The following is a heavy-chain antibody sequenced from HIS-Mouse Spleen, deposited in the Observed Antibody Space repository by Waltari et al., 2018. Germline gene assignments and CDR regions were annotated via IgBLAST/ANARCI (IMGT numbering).Heavy chain of an antibody. J-gene: IGHJ3*02. CDR2: VSSSGGTI. CDR1: GFTFSAYY. CDR3: ARRSPSPSDAFDI. Sequence: QVQLVESGGGLVKPGGSRRPSCAASGFTFSAYYMRCLRRAPGKGLEWVSYVSSSGGTIDYADSVKGRFTTSRDNAKNSLYLQMNSLRAEDTAVYYCARRSPSPSDAFDIWGQGTMVTVSS. V-gene: IGHV3-11*01.